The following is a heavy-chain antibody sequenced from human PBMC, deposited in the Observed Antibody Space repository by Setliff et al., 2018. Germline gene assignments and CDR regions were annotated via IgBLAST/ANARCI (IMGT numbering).Heavy chain of an antibody. Sequence: HPGGSLRLSCAASGFTFTDYWMHWVRQAPGKGLMWVSRIKSDGRGASYADSVRGRFDISRDSSKNTVYLQMNSLTAGDTAVYYCARSSVVGGYSTTYYFDYMDVWGKGTTVTVSS. CDR2: IKSDGRGA. J-gene: IGHJ6*03. CDR3: ARSSVVGGYSTTYYFDYMDV. V-gene: IGHV3-74*01. CDR1: GFTFTDYW. D-gene: IGHD3-3*01.